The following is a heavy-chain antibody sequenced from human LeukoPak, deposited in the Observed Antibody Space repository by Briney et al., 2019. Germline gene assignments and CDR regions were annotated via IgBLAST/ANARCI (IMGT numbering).Heavy chain of an antibody. V-gene: IGHV3-23*01. CDR2: ISGSGGST. Sequence: PGWSLRLSCAASGFNFRSYAMSWVRQAPGKGLEWVSAISGSGGSTYYVDSVKGRFTISRDNSKNTLFLQMNSLRADDTAVYYCAKDPIRDHYDTIPSYYFDSWGQGTLVTVSS. CDR1: GFNFRSYA. J-gene: IGHJ4*02. D-gene: IGHD3-22*01. CDR3: AKDPIRDHYDTIPSYYFDS.